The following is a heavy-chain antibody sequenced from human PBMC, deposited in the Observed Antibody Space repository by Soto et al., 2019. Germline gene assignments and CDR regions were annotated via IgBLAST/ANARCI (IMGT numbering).Heavy chain of an antibody. D-gene: IGHD3-10*02. CDR2: IYYSGST. J-gene: IGHJ5*02. Sequence: QVQLQESGPGLVKPSETLSLTCTVSGGSISSYYWSWIRQPPGKGLEWIGYIYYSGSTNYNPSLKSRVTISVDTSKNQFSLKLRSVTAADTAVYYCARTLFGWGMWFDPWGQGTLVTVSS. CDR1: GGSISSYY. V-gene: IGHV4-59*01. CDR3: ARTLFGWGMWFDP.